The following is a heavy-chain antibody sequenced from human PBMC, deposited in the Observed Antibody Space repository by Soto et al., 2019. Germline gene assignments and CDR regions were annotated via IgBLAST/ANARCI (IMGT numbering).Heavy chain of an antibody. CDR2: IHHSGST. D-gene: IGHD3-10*01. V-gene: IGHV4-59*08. CDR3: ARQGFGQLHGLVDV. J-gene: IGHJ6*02. CDR1: CGSITNHY. Sequence: ASGTPSPTRSVFCGSITNHYFSWVRQPPGKGLEWIGYIHHSGSTSYNPSLKSRVTMSVDTSKNHFSLKVNSVTAADTALYYCARQGFGQLHGLVDVWGPGTTVTVSS.